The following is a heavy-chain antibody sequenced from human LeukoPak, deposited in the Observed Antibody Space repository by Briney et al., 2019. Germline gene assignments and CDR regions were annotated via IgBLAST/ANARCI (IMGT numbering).Heavy chain of an antibody. D-gene: IGHD1-26*01. V-gene: IGHV3-23*01. CDR1: GFIFSSYA. CDR3: AKDNSYGWELPSFDY. Sequence: GGSLRLSCAVSGFIFSSYAMSWVRQAPGKGLEWVSAISGSGGSTYYADSVKGRFTISRDNSKNTLYLQMNSLRAEDTAVYYCAKDNSYGWELPSFDYWGQGTLVTVSS. CDR2: ISGSGGST. J-gene: IGHJ4*02.